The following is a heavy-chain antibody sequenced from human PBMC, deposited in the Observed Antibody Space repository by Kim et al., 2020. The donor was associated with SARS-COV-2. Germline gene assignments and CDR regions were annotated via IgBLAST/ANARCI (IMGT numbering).Heavy chain of an antibody. CDR3: ASCRGAVAGTDYYYYYGMDV. CDR2: IIPIFGTA. Sequence: SVKVSCKASGGTFSSYAISWVRQAPGQGLEWMGGIIPIFGTANYAQKFQGRVTITADESTSTAYMELSSLRSEDTAVYYCASCRGAVAGTDYYYYYGMDVWGQGTTVTVSS. V-gene: IGHV1-69*13. CDR1: GGTFSSYA. J-gene: IGHJ6*02. D-gene: IGHD6-19*01.